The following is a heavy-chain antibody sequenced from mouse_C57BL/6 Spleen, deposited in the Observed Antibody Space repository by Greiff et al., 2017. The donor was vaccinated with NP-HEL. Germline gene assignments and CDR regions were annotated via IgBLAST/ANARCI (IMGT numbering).Heavy chain of an antibody. D-gene: IGHD2-1*01. CDR3: ARAHYGNYYYAMDY. CDR1: GYTFTSYW. CDR2: IHPNSGST. Sequence: QVQLQQSGAELVKPGASVKLSCKASGYTFTSYWMHWVKQRPGQGLEWIGMIHPNSGSTNYNEKFKSKATLTVDKSSSTAYMQLSSLTSEDSAVYYCARAHYGNYYYAMDYWGQGTSVTVSS. J-gene: IGHJ4*01. V-gene: IGHV1-64*01.